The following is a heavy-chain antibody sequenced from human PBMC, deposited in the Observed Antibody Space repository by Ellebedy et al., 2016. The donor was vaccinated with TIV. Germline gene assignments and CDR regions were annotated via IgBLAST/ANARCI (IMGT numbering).Heavy chain of an antibody. CDR2: IDFSGTGT. J-gene: IGHJ4*02. CDR1: GFTFSFAG. Sequence: GGSLRLXXAASGFTFSFAGMTWVRQAPGKGLEWVATIDFSGTGTYYADSVKGRFIISRDNTKNSLFLQMNSLGVEDTAVYYCARDGSEWSRDYWGQGTLVTVSS. V-gene: IGHV3-21*06. CDR3: ARDGSEWSRDY. D-gene: IGHD3-3*01.